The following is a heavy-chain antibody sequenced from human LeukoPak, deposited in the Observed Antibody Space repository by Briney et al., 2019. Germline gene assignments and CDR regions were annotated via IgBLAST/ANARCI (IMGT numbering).Heavy chain of an antibody. V-gene: IGHV4-31*03. D-gene: IGHD2-2*01. CDR2: KYYSGSA. J-gene: IGHJ3*02. CDR1: GVSVRDGRDY. Sequence: SETLSLTCNVSGVSVRDGRDYWTWIRQQPGKGLEWIGYKYYSGSAKYNPSLKSRLTISIDTSKNQFSLQLSSVTAPDTATYYCATPYCSGISCLDVFNMWGQGIRVTVSS. CDR3: ATPYCSGISCLDVFNM.